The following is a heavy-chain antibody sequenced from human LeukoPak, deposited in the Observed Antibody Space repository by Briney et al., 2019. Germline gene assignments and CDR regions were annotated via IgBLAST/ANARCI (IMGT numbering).Heavy chain of an antibody. CDR2: IIPIFGTA. Sequence: ASVKVSCKASGGTFSSYAISWVRQAPGQGLEWMGGIIPIFGTANYAQKFQGRVTITADESTSTAYMELSSLRSEDTAVYYCASLVTIFGVAPKPQDYYYMDVWGKGTTVTVSS. V-gene: IGHV1-69*01. CDR3: ASLVTIFGVAPKPQDYYYMDV. CDR1: GGTFSSYA. J-gene: IGHJ6*03. D-gene: IGHD3-3*01.